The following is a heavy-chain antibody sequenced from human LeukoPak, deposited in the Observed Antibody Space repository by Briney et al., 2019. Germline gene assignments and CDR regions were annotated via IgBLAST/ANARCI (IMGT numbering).Heavy chain of an antibody. CDR2: IYYSGST. J-gene: IGHJ4*02. CDR1: GGSISSGDYC. D-gene: IGHD2-15*01. CDR3: ARHVGDYCSGGSCYFHY. V-gene: IGHV4-30-4*01. Sequence: PSQTLSLTCTVSGGSISSGDYCWCWIRQPPGKGLEWIGYIYYSGSTYYNPSLKSRVTISVDTSKNQFSLKLSSVTAADTAVYYCARHVGDYCSGGSCYFHYWGQGTLVTVSS.